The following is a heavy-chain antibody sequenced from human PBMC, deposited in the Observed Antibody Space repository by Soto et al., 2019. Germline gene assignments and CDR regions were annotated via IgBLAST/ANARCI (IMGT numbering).Heavy chain of an antibody. D-gene: IGHD3-16*01. J-gene: IGHJ6*02. Sequence: SETLSLTCTVSGGSVSSGSYHWTWIRQPPGKGLEWIGYIYYSGSTNYNPSLKSRVTISVDTSKNQFSLKLSSVTAADTAVYYCARDNMRARDGMDVWGQGTTVTVSS. CDR2: IYYSGST. CDR3: ARDNMRARDGMDV. V-gene: IGHV4-61*01. CDR1: GGSVSSGSYH.